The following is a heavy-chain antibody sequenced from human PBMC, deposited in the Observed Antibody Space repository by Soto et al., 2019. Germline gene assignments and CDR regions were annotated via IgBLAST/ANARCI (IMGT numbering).Heavy chain of an antibody. CDR3: AREYCSGGSCYSCFDS. V-gene: IGHV3-21*01. J-gene: IGHJ4*02. D-gene: IGHD2-15*01. Sequence: EVQLVESGGGLVKPGGSLRLSCAASGFTFSSYSMNWVRQAPGKGLEWVSSISSSSSYIYYADSVKGRFTISRDNAKNTQYLQMNSLRAEDTAVYYCAREYCSGGSCYSCFDSWGQGTLVTVSS. CDR1: GFTFSSYS. CDR2: ISSSSSYI.